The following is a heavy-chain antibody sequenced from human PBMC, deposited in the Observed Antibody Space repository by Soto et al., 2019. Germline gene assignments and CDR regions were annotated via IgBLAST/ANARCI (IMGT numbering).Heavy chain of an antibody. J-gene: IGHJ4*02. V-gene: IGHV3-74*01. CDR1: GFTFSSYW. Sequence: GGSLRLSCAASGFTFSSYWMHWVRQAPGKGLVWVSRINSDGSSTSYADSVKGRFTISRDNAKNTLYLQMNSLRAEDTAVYYCARAYGDYSLGEVLFDYWGQGTLVTVSS. D-gene: IGHD4-17*01. CDR3: ARAYGDYSLGEVLFDY. CDR2: INSDGSST.